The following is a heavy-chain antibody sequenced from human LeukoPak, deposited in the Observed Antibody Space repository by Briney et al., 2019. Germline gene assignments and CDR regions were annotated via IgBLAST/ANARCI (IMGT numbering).Heavy chain of an antibody. CDR3: AREGSGYSSYYMDV. D-gene: IGHD3-22*01. Sequence: SETLSLTCTVSGGSISSYYWSWIRQPPGKGLEWIGYIYYSGSTNYNPSLKSRVTISVDTSKNQFSLKLSSVTAADTAVYYCAREGSGYSSYYMDVWGKGTTVTVSS. J-gene: IGHJ6*03. V-gene: IGHV4-59*12. CDR2: IYYSGST. CDR1: GGSISSYY.